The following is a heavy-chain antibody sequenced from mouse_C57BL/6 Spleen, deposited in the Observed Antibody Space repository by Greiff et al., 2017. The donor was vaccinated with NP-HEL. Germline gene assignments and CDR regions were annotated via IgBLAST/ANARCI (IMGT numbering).Heavy chain of an antibody. J-gene: IGHJ2*01. V-gene: IGHV1-81*01. Sequence: VKLMESGAELARPGASVKLSCKASGYTFTSYGISWVKQRTGQGLEWIGEIYPRSGNTYYNEKFKGKATLTADKSSSTAYMELRSLTSEDSAVYFCARITTVGGYYFDYWGQGTTLTVSS. D-gene: IGHD1-1*01. CDR2: IYPRSGNT. CDR3: ARITTVGGYYFDY. CDR1: GYTFTSYG.